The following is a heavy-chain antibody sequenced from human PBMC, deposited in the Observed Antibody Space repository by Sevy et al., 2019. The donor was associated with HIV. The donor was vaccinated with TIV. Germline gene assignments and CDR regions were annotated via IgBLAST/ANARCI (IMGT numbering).Heavy chain of an antibody. J-gene: IGHJ5*02. CDR3: ARTAYCSSTSCYTFDP. CDR2: IYHSGST. Sequence: SETLSLTCAVSGYSISSGYYWGWIRQPPGKALEWIGSIYHSGSTYYNPSLKSRVTISVDTSKNQFSLKLSSVTAADTAVYYCARTAYCSSTSCYTFDPWGQGTLVTVSS. V-gene: IGHV4-38-2*01. CDR1: GYSISSGYY. D-gene: IGHD2-2*02.